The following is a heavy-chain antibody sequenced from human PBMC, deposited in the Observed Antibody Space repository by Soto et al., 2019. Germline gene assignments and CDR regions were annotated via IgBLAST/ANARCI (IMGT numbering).Heavy chain of an antibody. CDR3: VSLLPTGRHFAF. V-gene: IGHV4-39*01. J-gene: IGHJ4*02. D-gene: IGHD4-17*01. CDR1: GGSISSRSYH. CDR2: IYYSGST. Sequence: SETLSLTCTVAGGSISSRSYHWAWIRQPPGKGLEWIGSIYYSGSTYYNPSLKSRVTISVDTSKNQYSLKLSSLTAAATVVYYCVSLLPTGRHFAFWGQGTLVTVSS.